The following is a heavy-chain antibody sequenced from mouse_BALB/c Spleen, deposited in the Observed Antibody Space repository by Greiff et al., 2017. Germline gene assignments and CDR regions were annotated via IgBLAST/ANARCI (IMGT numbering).Heavy chain of an antibody. J-gene: IGHJ1*01. CDR1: GYSITSDYA. D-gene: IGHD1-1*01. V-gene: IGHV3-2*02. Sequence: EVQLQESGPGLVKPSQSLSLTCTVTGYSITSDYAWNWIRQFPGNKLEWMGYISYSGSTSYNPSLKSRISITRDTSKNQFFLQLNSVTTEDTATYYCAREGSRDWYFDVWGAGTTVTVSS. CDR3: AREGSRDWYFDV. CDR2: ISYSGST.